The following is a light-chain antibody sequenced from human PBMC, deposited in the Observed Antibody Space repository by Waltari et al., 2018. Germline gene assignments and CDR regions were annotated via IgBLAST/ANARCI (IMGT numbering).Light chain of an antibody. J-gene: IGKJ1*01. CDR2: KAS. CDR1: QSISSW. V-gene: IGKV1-5*03. Sequence: DIQMTQSPSTLSASVGDRCTITCRASQSISSWLAWYQRKPGKAPKLLIYKASSLESGVPSRFSGSGSGTEFTLTITSLQPDDFATYYCQQYDSYSATFGQGTKVEI. CDR3: QQYDSYSAT.